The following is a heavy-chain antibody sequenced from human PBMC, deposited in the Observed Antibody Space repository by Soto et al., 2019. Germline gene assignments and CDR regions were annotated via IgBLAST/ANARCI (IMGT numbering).Heavy chain of an antibody. CDR2: ISSSSSYI. J-gene: IGHJ4*02. CDR3: ARGTRGGYDFVDY. Sequence: GGSLRLSCAPSGFTFSSYSMNWVRQAPGKGLEWVSSISSSSSYIYYADSVKGRFTISRDNAKNSLYLQMNSLRAEDTAVYYCARGTRGGYDFVDYWGQGTLVTVSS. CDR1: GFTFSSYS. D-gene: IGHD5-12*01. V-gene: IGHV3-21*01.